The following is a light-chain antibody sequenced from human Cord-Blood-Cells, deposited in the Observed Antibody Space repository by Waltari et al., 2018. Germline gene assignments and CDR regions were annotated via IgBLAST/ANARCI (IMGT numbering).Light chain of an antibody. J-gene: IGLJ1*01. CDR1: SSDVGGYNY. CDR3: SSYTSSSTYV. Sequence: QSALTQPASVSGSPGQSITISCTGTSSDVGGYNYVSWYQQHPGKAPNLLFYDFSNRPSGVSNRFSGSKSGNTASLTISGLQAEDEADYYCSSYTSSSTYVFGTGTKVTVL. CDR2: DFS. V-gene: IGLV2-14*01.